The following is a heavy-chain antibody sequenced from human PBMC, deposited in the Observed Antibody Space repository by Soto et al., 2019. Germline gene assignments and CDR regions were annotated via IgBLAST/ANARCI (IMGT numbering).Heavy chain of an antibody. CDR1: GFSFRSYA. Sequence: PGGSLRLSCTASGFSFRSYAMHWVRQAPGKGLEWVAVILYDGSNKHFADSVKGRFTVSRDNSNDTFYLQMDSLRAEDTAVYYCARELFLGSLSVYYYHGMDVWGHGTTVTVSS. CDR3: ARELFLGSLSVYYYHGMDV. V-gene: IGHV3-33*01. CDR2: ILYDGSNK. D-gene: IGHD3-9*01. J-gene: IGHJ6*02.